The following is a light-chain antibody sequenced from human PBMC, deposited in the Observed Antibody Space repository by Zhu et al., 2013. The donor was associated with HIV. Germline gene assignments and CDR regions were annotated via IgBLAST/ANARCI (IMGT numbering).Light chain of an antibody. CDR2: WAS. CDR1: RSVLPKSDSKNY. V-gene: IGKV4-1*01. Sequence: IVMTQSPDSLAMSLGERATINCRSSRSVLPKSDSKNYLAWYQQKPGQPPKLLIYWASTRESGVPNRFSGSGSGTDFTLSISNVQAEDVAVYYCQQHWYSPYTFGQGTRLEI. J-gene: IGKJ2*01. CDR3: QQHWYSPYT.